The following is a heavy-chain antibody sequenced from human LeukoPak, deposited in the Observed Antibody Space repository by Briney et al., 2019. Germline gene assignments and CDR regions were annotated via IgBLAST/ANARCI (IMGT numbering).Heavy chain of an antibody. CDR1: GGSISSYY. V-gene: IGHV4-59*06. CDR2: IYYSGST. J-gene: IGHJ2*01. D-gene: IGHD2-2*01. CDR3: ARYTGGYCSSTSCYDWYFDL. Sequence: PTETLSLTCTVPGGSISSYYWSWIRQPPGKGLEWIGYIYYSGSTYYNPSLKSRVTISVDTSKNQFSLKLSSVTAADTAVYYCARYTGGYCSSTSCYDWYFDLWGRSTLVTVSS.